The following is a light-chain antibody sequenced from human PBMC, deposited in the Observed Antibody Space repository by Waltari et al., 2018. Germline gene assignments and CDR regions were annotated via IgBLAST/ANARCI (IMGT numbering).Light chain of an antibody. CDR1: SSDVGGYNY. Sequence: QSALTQPRSVSGSPGQSVAIPCTGTSSDVGGYNYVPWYQQHPGKAPKLMIYDVTKRPSGVPDRFSGSKSGNTASLTISGLQADDEADYYCCSYAGPFGGGTKLTVL. V-gene: IGLV2-11*01. J-gene: IGLJ2*01. CDR2: DVT. CDR3: CSYAGP.